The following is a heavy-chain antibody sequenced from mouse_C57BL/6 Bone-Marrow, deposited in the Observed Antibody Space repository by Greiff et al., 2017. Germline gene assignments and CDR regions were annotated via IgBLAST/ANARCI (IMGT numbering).Heavy chain of an antibody. V-gene: IGHV1-69*01. CDR2: IDPSASYT. Sequence: QVQLQQSGAELVMPGASVKLSCRASGYTFTSHWMHWVKQRPGQGLEWIGEIDPSASYTNYNQTFKGKSTLTVDKSSSTAYMQLSSLTSEDSAVYYCVRRRFPYYFDFGGQGTTLTVSS. CDR1: GYTFTSHW. CDR3: VRRRFPYYFDF. J-gene: IGHJ2*01.